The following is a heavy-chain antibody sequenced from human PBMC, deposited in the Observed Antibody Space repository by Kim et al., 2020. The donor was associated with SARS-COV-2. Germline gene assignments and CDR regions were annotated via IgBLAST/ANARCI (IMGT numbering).Heavy chain of an antibody. V-gene: IGHV3-15*01. Sequence: GRFTISRDDSKNTLYLQMNSLKTEDTAVYYCTTGYCGGDCYTYYYYGMDVWGQGTTVTVSS. CDR3: TTGYCGGDCYTYYYYGMDV. D-gene: IGHD2-21*02. J-gene: IGHJ6*02.